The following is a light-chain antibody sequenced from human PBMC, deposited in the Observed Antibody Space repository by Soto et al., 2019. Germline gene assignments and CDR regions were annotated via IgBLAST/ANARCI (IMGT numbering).Light chain of an antibody. Sequence: EIVLTQSPATLSLSPGERATLSCRASQSVSSYLAWFQQKPGQAPRLLIYDASNRATGIPARFSGSGSGTDFTLTISSLEPEDFEVYYCQQHSNWQRTFGQGTTVEIK. V-gene: IGKV3-11*01. J-gene: IGKJ1*01. CDR2: DAS. CDR3: QQHSNWQRT. CDR1: QSVSSY.